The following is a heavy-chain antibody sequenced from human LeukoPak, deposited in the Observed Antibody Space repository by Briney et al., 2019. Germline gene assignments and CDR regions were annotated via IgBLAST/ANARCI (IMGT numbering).Heavy chain of an antibody. D-gene: IGHD6-19*01. Sequence: GASVKVSCKASGGTFSSYAISWVRQAPGQGLEWMGGIIPIFGTANYAQKFQGRVTITADKSTSTAYMELSSLRSEDTAVYYCARSQYSSGWYVVLDYWGQGTLVTVSS. CDR1: GGTFSSYA. V-gene: IGHV1-69*06. CDR3: ARSQYSSGWYVVLDY. J-gene: IGHJ4*02. CDR2: IIPIFGTA.